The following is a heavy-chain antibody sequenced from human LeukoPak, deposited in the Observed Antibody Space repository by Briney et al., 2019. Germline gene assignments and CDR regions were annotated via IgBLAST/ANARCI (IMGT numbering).Heavy chain of an antibody. CDR2: IYHSGST. D-gene: IGHD3-3*01. CDR3: ARHVGGGGVLRFDP. J-gene: IGHJ5*02. Sequence: SEALSLTCAVSGGSISSGGYSWSWIRQPPGKGLEWIGYIYHSGSTYYNPSPKSRVTILVDTSKNQFSLKLTSVTAADTAVYYCARHVGGGGVLRFDPWGQGTLVTVSS. CDR1: GGSISSGGYS. V-gene: IGHV4-30-2*01.